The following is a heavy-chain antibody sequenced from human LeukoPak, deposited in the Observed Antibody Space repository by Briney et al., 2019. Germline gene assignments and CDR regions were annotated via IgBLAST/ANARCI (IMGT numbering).Heavy chain of an antibody. J-gene: IGHJ4*02. CDR1: GYTFTSYY. CDR2: INPSGGST. Sequence: ASVKVSCKASGYTFTSYYMHWVRQAPGQGLGWMGIINPSGGSTSYAQKFQGRVTMTRDTSTSTVYMELSSLRSEDTAVYYCARDMRIAVAALGWRALDYWGQGTLVTVSS. V-gene: IGHV1-46*01. CDR3: ARDMRIAVAALGWRALDY. D-gene: IGHD6-19*01.